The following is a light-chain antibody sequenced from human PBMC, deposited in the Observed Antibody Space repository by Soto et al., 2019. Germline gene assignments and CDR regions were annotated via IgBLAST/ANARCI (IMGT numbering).Light chain of an antibody. J-gene: IGKJ2*01. V-gene: IGKV1-5*03. Sequence: DIQMTQSPSTLSASVGDRVTITCRASQSVSTWVAWYQQKQGRVPKPLIYAASTLESGVPSRFSGSGSGTEFTLTIAGLQPDDFATYYSQQYNGYSETFGQGTKLEIK. CDR3: QQYNGYSET. CDR2: AAS. CDR1: QSVSTW.